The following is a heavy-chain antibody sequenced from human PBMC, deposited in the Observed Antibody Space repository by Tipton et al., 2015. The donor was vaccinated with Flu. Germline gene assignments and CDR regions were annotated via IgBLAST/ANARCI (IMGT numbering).Heavy chain of an antibody. J-gene: IGHJ3*02. CDR2: IKQDGSEK. CDR1: GFTFSSYW. Sequence: CAASGFTFSSYWMSWVRQAPGKGLEWVANIKQDGSEKYYVDSVKGRFTISRDNAKNSLYLQMNSLRAEDTAVYYCARDPIPGYYDFWSGYYGDAFDIWGQGTMVTVSS. V-gene: IGHV3-7*01. D-gene: IGHD3-3*01. CDR3: ARDPIPGYYDFWSGYYGDAFDI.